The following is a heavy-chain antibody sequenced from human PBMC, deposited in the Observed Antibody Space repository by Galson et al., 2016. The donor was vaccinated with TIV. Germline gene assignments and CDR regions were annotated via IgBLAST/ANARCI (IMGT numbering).Heavy chain of an antibody. CDR2: MNPGDSET. V-gene: IGHV5-51*03. CDR1: GYMFSAHW. CDR3: WKGKEYYEF. Sequence: QSGAEVKKPGESLIISCKASGYMFSAHWFGWVRQMPGKGPEWIGIMNPGDSETRYSPSFEGQVTVSADNSISTAYLQWHSLKASDTAVYYCWKGKEYYEFWGQGTLVTVSS. D-gene: IGHD3-16*01. J-gene: IGHJ4*02.